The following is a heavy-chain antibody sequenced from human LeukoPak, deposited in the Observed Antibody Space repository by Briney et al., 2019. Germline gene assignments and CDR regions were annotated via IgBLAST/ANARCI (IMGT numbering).Heavy chain of an antibody. CDR3: ARGSGYFGPGSNYQFDY. Sequence: GGSLRLSCAASGFTFSTYTMNWVRQAPGRGLEWVSCISSSSTTISYADSVEGRFTVSRNNAKNSLYLQMNSLRDEDTAVYYCARGSGYFGPGSNYQFDYWGQGSLVTVSS. CDR1: GFTFSTYT. D-gene: IGHD3-10*01. CDR2: ISSSSTTI. V-gene: IGHV3-48*02. J-gene: IGHJ4*02.